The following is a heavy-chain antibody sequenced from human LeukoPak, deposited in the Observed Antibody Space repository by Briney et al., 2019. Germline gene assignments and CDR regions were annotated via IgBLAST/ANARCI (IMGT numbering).Heavy chain of an antibody. Sequence: ASVKVSCKASGYTFTGYYMHWVRQAPGQGLEWMGWINPNSGGTNYAQKFQGRVTMTRDTFISTAYMELSRLRSDDTAVYYCARVASRFGELLYMDYWGQGTLVTVSS. CDR1: GYTFTGYY. D-gene: IGHD3-10*01. J-gene: IGHJ4*02. CDR2: INPNSGGT. CDR3: ARVASRFGELLYMDY. V-gene: IGHV1-2*02.